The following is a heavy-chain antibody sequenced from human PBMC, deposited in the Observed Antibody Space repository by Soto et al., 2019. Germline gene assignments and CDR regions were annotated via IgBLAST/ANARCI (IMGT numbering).Heavy chain of an antibody. J-gene: IGHJ6*02. Sequence: QVQLVQSGAEVKKPRASVKVSCKASGYTFTSYGISWVRQAPGQGLEWMGWISAYNGNTNYAQKLQGRVTMTTDTSTSTAYMELRSLRSDDTAVYYCARVPPCTNGVCYTVVYYYYGMDVWGQGTTFTVSS. CDR3: ARVPPCTNGVCYTVVYYYYGMDV. CDR1: GYTFTSYG. CDR2: ISAYNGNT. D-gene: IGHD2-8*01. V-gene: IGHV1-18*01.